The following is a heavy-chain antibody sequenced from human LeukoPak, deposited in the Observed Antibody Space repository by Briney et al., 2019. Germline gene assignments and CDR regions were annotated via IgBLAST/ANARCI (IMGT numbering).Heavy chain of an antibody. CDR2: INTNTGNP. CDR3: AIWYCSGGRCYSNARTFDY. Sequence: ASVRVSCKASGYTFTSYAMKWVREAPGQGLEWMVWINTNTGNPTYAQGLTGRFVFSLDTSVSTAYLQISSLKAEDTAVYYCAIWYCSGGRCYSNARTFDYWGQGTRVSVSS. CDR1: GYTFTSYA. J-gene: IGHJ4*02. V-gene: IGHV7-4-1*02. D-gene: IGHD2-15*01.